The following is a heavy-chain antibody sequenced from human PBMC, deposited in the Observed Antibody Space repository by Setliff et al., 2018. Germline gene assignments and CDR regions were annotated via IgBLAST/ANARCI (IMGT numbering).Heavy chain of an antibody. CDR2: INVSGGSA. V-gene: IGHV1-46*01. D-gene: IGHD6-13*01. CDR1: GYSFIRYY. Sequence: ASVKVSCKTSGYSFIRYYMYWVRQAPGQGLEWMGLINVSGGSASYEQKFQGRVTMTRDTSTGTVYMELTSLRSEDTAMYYCARIGPSNWGIRGYNWLDPWGQGTLVTVSS. J-gene: IGHJ5*02. CDR3: ARIGPSNWGIRGYNWLDP.